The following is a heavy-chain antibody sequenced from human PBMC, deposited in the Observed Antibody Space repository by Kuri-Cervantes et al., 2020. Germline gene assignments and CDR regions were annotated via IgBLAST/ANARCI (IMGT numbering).Heavy chain of an antibody. CDR2: IKQDGSEK. D-gene: IGHD3-3*01. J-gene: IGHJ4*02. CDR3: ARVFGESGAAGPFDY. CDR1: GFTFSSYW. Sequence: GESLKISCAASGFTFSSYWMSWVRQAPGKGLEWVANIKQDGSEKYYVDSVKGRFTISRDNAKNSLYLQMNSLRAEDTAVYYCARVFGESGAAGPFDYWGQGTLVTVSS. V-gene: IGHV3-7*02.